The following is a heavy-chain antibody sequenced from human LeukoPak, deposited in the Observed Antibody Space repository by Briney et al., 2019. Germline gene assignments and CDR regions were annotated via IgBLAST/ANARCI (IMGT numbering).Heavy chain of an antibody. V-gene: IGHV4-59*08. J-gene: IGHJ3*02. D-gene: IGHD3-3*01. CDR2: IYYSGST. CDR1: GDSISSDY. CDR3: ARVHSIFGVVTNAFDI. Sequence: SETLSLTCNVSGDSISSDYWSWIRQPPGKGLEWIGHIYYSGSTNYNPSLKSRITISIDTSRNHFSLKLISVTAADTAIYYCARVHSIFGVVTNAFDIWGQGTVVIVSS.